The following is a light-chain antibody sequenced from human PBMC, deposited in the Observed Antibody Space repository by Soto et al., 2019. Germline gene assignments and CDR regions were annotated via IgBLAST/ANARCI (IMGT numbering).Light chain of an antibody. Sequence: QSALTQPPPVSAAPGQKVTISCSGSSSNIGNNYVFWYQQLPGTAPKLLIYDNDKRPSGIPDRFSGSKSGTSATLGITGLQTGDEADYYCATWDRSLSVGVFGGGTKLTVL. J-gene: IGLJ2*01. CDR2: DND. V-gene: IGLV1-51*01. CDR1: SSNIGNNY. CDR3: ATWDRSLSVGV.